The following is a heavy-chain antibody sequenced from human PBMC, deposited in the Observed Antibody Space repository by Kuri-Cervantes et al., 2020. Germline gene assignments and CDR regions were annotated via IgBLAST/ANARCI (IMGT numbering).Heavy chain of an antibody. CDR3: AREISERVDY. Sequence: GGSLRLSCAASGFTFTKFGMNWVRQAPGKGLEWVSYISSGSSTIYYADSVKGRFTISRDNAKNSVYLQVNSLRAEDTAVYYCAREISERVDYWGQGTLVTVSS. J-gene: IGHJ4*02. CDR1: GFTFTKFG. V-gene: IGHV3-48*01. CDR2: ISSGSSTI.